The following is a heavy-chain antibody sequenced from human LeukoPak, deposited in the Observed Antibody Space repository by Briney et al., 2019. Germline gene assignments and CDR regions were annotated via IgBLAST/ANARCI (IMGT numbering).Heavy chain of an antibody. D-gene: IGHD5-18*01. CDR2: IYYSGST. J-gene: IGHJ6*02. CDR3: ARIYSYGFLGMDV. CDR1: GGSISRYY. V-gene: IGHV4-59*01. Sequence: SETLSLTCTVSGGSISRYYLSWIRQPPAKGRDWIGYIYYSGSTNYNPSLKSRVTISVDRSKNQFSLKLSSVTAADRAVYYCARIYSYGFLGMDVWGQGTTVTVSS.